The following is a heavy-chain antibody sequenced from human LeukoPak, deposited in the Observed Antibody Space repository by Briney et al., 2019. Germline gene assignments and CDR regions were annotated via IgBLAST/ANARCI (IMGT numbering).Heavy chain of an antibody. CDR3: ATLRGCSGGSCYYYYALDV. D-gene: IGHD2-15*01. J-gene: IGHJ6*02. Sequence: GGSLRLSCAASGFTFSSYGMHWVRQAPGKGLEWVAVIWYDGSNKYYEDSVKGRFTISRDNSKNTVYLQMNSLRVEDTAVFYCATLRGCSGGSCYYYYALDVWGQGTTVTVSS. V-gene: IGHV3-33*01. CDR1: GFTFSSYG. CDR2: IWYDGSNK.